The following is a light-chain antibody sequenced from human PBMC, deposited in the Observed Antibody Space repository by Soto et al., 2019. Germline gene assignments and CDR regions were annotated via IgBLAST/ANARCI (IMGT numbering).Light chain of an antibody. J-gene: IGKJ2*01. CDR1: QSISSSY. CDR2: GTS. V-gene: IGKV3-20*01. CDR3: QQYYSSPPRYT. Sequence: EIVLTQSPGTLSLSPGERATLFCRTSQSISSSYLAWYQQKPGQAPRLILYGTSTRATGIPDRFSGSGSGTDFTLTISRLEPEDFAVYHCQQYYSSPPRYTFGQGTNLEIK.